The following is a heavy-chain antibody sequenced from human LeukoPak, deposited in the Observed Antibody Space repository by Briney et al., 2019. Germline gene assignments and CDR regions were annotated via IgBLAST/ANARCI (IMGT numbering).Heavy chain of an antibody. V-gene: IGHV3-30*02. J-gene: IGHJ4*02. CDR3: AKDSRGYCSSTSCPGPLGY. D-gene: IGHD2-2*03. CDR1: GFTFSSYG. CDR2: IRYDGSNK. Sequence: GGSLRLSCAASGFTFSSYGMHWVRQAPGKGLEWGAFIRYDGSNKYYADSVKGRFTISRDNSKNTLYLQMNSLRAEDTAVYYCAKDSRGYCSSTSCPGPLGYWGQGTLVTVSS.